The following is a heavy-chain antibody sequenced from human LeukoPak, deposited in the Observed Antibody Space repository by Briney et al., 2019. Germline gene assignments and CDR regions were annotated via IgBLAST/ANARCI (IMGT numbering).Heavy chain of an antibody. CDR1: GYTLTKLA. CDR2: FDPAEGET. CDR3: ETDHARGYSFGRYLDS. V-gene: IGHV1-24*01. D-gene: IGHD5-18*01. J-gene: IGHJ4*02. Sequence: GASVKVSFKFSGYTLTKLAIQWVRQAPGKGLEWMGVFDPAEGETIYAQKFQGRVTMTEDTSTDTAYMEVSRLKSDATALYYCETDHARGYSFGRYLDSWGQGTLVTVSS.